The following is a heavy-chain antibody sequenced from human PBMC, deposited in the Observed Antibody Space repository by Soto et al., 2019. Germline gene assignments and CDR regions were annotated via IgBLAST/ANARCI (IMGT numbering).Heavy chain of an antibody. D-gene: IGHD3-10*01. CDR1: GGSFSGYY. CDR3: ARGRSYYGSGSLDWFDP. V-gene: IGHV4-34*02. J-gene: IGHJ5*02. Sequence: QVHLQQWGAGLLKPSETLSLTCAVYGGSFSGYYYSWIRQPPGKGLEWIGEINHSGTTNFNPSLTSRLTISVDTSKNQFSLRLSSVTAADTAIYYCARGRSYYGSGSLDWFDPWGQGTLVTVSS. CDR2: INHSGTT.